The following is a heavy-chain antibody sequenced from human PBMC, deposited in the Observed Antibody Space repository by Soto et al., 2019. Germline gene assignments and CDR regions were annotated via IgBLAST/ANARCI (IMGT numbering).Heavy chain of an antibody. CDR1: GFTFSDYG. V-gene: IGHV3-30*18. J-gene: IGHJ1*01. D-gene: IGHD6-13*01. CDR2: ISYDGSNK. Sequence: QVQLLESGGGVVQPGRSLRLSCAASGFTFSDYGMHWVRQAPGKGLEWVAVISYDGSNKYYADSVKGRFTISRDNSKNTLYLQMNSLRAEVTAVYYCAKDKYSRTWVHFQDWGQGTLVTVSS. CDR3: AKDKYSRTWVHFQD.